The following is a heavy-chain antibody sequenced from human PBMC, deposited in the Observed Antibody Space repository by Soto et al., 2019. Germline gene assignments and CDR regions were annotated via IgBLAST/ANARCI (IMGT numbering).Heavy chain of an antibody. CDR2: ISGSGDTT. CDR3: AKEMGGEWAPVK. D-gene: IGHD3-16*01. Sequence: GGSLRLSCEASGFTFSSYGMNWVRQVPGKGLQWVSAISGSGDTTYYADSVKGRFIISRDNSKDTLYLQMNSPRVEDTAVYYCAKEMGGEWAPVKWGQGTVVTVSS. J-gene: IGHJ4*02. CDR1: GFTFSSYG. V-gene: IGHV3-23*01.